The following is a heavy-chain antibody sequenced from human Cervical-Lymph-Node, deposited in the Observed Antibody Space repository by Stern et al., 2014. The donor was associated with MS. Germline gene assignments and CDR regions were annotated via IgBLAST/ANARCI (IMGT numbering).Heavy chain of an antibody. Sequence: QLVESGPEVKKPGTSVKVSCKASGFTFTSSAVQWVRQARGQRLEWIGWIGVGSGNTTYAQKSQERVTITRDMSTSTAYMELSSLRSEDTAVYYCAAIRDYYDSSGYDAFDIWGQGTMVTVSS. V-gene: IGHV1-58*01. CDR1: GFTFTSSA. CDR2: IGVGSGNT. D-gene: IGHD3-22*01. CDR3: AAIRDYYDSSGYDAFDI. J-gene: IGHJ3*02.